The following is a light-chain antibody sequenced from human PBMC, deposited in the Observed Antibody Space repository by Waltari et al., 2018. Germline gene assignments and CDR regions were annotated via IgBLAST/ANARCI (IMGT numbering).Light chain of an antibody. Sequence: IVLTQSPATLPLSPGERATLSGRGTQGLSSYSAWYQQQPGQAPRLLIYDASNRATGLPGRFSGSGSGTDFTLTISSLEPEDFAVYYCQQRATWPLTFGGGTKVEI. CDR2: DAS. CDR3: QQRATWPLT. V-gene: IGKV3-11*01. CDR1: QGLSSY. J-gene: IGKJ4*01.